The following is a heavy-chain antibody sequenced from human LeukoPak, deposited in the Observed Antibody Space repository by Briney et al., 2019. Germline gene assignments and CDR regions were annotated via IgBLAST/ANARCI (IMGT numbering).Heavy chain of an antibody. J-gene: IGHJ5*02. V-gene: IGHV1-18*01. CDR1: GYTFNNHD. Sequence: ASVKVSCKASGYTFNNHDINWVRQAPGRGLEWMGWINTYSANTNYAQEFQDRVIMTTDTSTSTAYMELRSLRSDDTAVYYCAREKLEFNWFDPWGQGALVTVSS. CDR3: AREKLEFNWFDP. D-gene: IGHD1-1*01. CDR2: INTYSANT.